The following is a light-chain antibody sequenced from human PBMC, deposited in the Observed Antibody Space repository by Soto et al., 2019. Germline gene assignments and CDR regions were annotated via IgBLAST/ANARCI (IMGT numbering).Light chain of an antibody. CDR1: NSRSGSNY. CDR2: RND. CDR3: AKWDDSLRVYV. Sequence: QSVLPQPPSASGTPGQRVTISCSTTNSRSGSNYVYWYQQLPGAAPNLLIYRNDQRPSGVPDRFSASKSGTSASLATSGLRSEDEADYFCAKWDDSLRVYVFGSGTKVTVL. V-gene: IGLV1-47*01. J-gene: IGLJ1*01.